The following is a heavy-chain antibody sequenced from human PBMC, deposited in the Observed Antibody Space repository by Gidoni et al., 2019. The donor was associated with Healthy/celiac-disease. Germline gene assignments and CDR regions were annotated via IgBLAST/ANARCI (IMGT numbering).Heavy chain of an antibody. J-gene: IGHJ4*02. V-gene: IGHV3-23*01. CDR1: GFSFSSYS. CDR2: ISGSGGST. CDR3: AKLSSLRIVGAQRYFDY. D-gene: IGHD1-26*01. Sequence: EVQLLESGGGFVQPGGSLRLSCAASGFSFSSYSMSWVRQAPGKGLEWVSAISGSGGSTYYADSVKGRFTISRDNSKNTLYLQMNSLRAEDTAVYYCAKLSSLRIVGAQRYFDYWGQGTLVTVSS.